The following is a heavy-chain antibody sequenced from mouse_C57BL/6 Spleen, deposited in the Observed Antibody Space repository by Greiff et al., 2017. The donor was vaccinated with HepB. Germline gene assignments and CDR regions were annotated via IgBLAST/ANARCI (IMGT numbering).Heavy chain of an antibody. CDR3: TRWGTTVFDY. Sequence: VQLQQSGTVLARPGASVKMSCKTSGYTFTSYWMHWVKQRPGQGLEWIGAIYPGNSDTSYNQKFKGKAILTAVTSASTAYMELSSLTNEDSAVYYCTRWGTTVFDYWGQGTTLTVSS. CDR2: IYPGNSDT. V-gene: IGHV1-5*01. CDR1: GYTFTSYW. J-gene: IGHJ2*01. D-gene: IGHD1-1*01.